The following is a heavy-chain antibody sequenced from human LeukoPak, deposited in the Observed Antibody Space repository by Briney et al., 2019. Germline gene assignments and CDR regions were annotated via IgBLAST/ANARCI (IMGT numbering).Heavy chain of an antibody. V-gene: IGHV3-23*01. CDR2: ISGRADLT. CDR1: GFTFSTYG. J-gene: IGHJ4*02. CDR3: AKGLERESRLDS. Sequence: PGGSLRLSCAASGFTFSTYGITWVRQAPGKGLEWVSAISGRADLTFYADSVKGRFTISSDRSKNTLFLQMNSLRAEDTALYFCAKGLERESRLDSWGQGTLVTVSS. D-gene: IGHD1-1*01.